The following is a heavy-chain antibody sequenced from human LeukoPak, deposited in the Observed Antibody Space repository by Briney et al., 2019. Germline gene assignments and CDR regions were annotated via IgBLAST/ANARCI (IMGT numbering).Heavy chain of an antibody. CDR3: AKTAATDYLDY. CDR1: GFTFSSYG. J-gene: IGHJ4*02. D-gene: IGHD2-15*01. CDR2: ISYDGSNK. V-gene: IGHV3-30*18. Sequence: GGSLRLSCAASGFTFSSYGMHWVRQAPGKGLEWVAVISYDGSNKYYADSVKGRFTISRDNSKNTLYLQMNSLRAEDTAVYYCAKTAATDYLDYWGQGTLVTVSS.